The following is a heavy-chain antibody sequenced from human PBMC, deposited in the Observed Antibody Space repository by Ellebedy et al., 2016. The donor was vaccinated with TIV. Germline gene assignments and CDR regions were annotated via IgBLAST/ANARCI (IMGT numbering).Heavy chain of an antibody. Sequence: AASVKVSCKTSGYKITDHYIHWVRRAPGQGLEWMAWINPRSGDTSSARRFPGRVTMTRDTSINTVYMVLSTLLSDDTSVYFCARAASESPAINPNFLDHWGQGTLVTISS. D-gene: IGHD1-14*01. V-gene: IGHV1-2*02. CDR2: INPRSGDT. J-gene: IGHJ4*02. CDR3: ARAASESPAINPNFLDH. CDR1: GYKITDHY.